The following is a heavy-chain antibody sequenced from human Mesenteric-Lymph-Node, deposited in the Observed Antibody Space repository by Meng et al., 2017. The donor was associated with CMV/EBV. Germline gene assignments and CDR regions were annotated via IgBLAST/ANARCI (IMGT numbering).Heavy chain of an antibody. J-gene: IGHJ4*02. CDR3: AKREGPYYDFWSGYSPFAY. CDR2: ISGNGDRT. V-gene: IGHV3-23*01. Sequence: GESLKISCAASGFTFDDYGMSWVRQAPGKGLEWVSGISGNGDRTYYADSVKGRFTISRDNSKNTLYLEMNSLRAENTAIYYCAKREGPYYDFWSGYSPFAYWGQGTLVTVSS. D-gene: IGHD3-3*01. CDR1: GFTFDDYG.